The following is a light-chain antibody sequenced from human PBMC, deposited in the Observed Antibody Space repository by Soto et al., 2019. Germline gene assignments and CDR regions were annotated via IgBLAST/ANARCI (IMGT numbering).Light chain of an antibody. Sequence: QSVMTQPPSVSAAPGKRVTISCSGSSSNIGGNSVSWYQQLPGTAPKLLIYDDDKRPSGIPDRFSGSKSGTSATLGITGFQTGDEADDYCGSWDSSLSAYVFGTGTKVTVL. CDR2: DDD. V-gene: IGLV1-51*01. CDR1: SSNIGGNS. CDR3: GSWDSSLSAYV. J-gene: IGLJ1*01.